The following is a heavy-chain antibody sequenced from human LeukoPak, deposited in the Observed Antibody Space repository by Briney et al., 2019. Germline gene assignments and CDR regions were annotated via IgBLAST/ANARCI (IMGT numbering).Heavy chain of an antibody. CDR3: TYYDSSGLDY. Sequence: GGSLRLSCTASGFTFGDYAMSWVRQAPGKGLEWVGFIRSKAYGGTTEYAASVKGRFTISRDDSKSIAYPQMNSLKTEDTAVYYCTYYDSSGLDYWGQGTLVTVSS. D-gene: IGHD3-22*01. CDR2: IRSKAYGGTT. V-gene: IGHV3-49*04. CDR1: GFTFGDYA. J-gene: IGHJ4*02.